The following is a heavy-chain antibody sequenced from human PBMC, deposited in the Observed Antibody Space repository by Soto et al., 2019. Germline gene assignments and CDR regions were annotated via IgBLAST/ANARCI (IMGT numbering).Heavy chain of an antibody. V-gene: IGHV1-69*13. CDR2: IIPIFGTA. CDR3: ARGGLRYFDWLPQYYFDY. CDR1: GGTFSSYA. D-gene: IGHD3-9*01. Sequence: ASVKVSCKASGGTFSSYAISWVRQAPGQGLEWMGGIIPIFGTANYAQKFQGRVTITADESTSTAYMELSSLRSEDTAVYYCARGGLRYFDWLPQYYFDYWGQGTLVTVSS. J-gene: IGHJ4*02.